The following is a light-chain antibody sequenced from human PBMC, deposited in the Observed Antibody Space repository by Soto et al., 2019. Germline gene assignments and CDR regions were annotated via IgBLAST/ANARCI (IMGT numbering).Light chain of an antibody. Sequence: QSVLTQPPSASGTPGQRVTISCSGSSSNIGSNYVYWYQQLPGTAPKLLIYRNNQRPSGVPDRFSGSKSGTSASRDISGLRSEDEADYYWAAWDDSLSGPVFGGGTKLTVL. J-gene: IGLJ2*01. CDR2: RNN. CDR3: AAWDDSLSGPV. V-gene: IGLV1-47*01. CDR1: SSNIGSNY.